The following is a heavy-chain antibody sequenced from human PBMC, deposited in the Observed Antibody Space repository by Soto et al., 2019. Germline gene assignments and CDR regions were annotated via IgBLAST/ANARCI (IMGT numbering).Heavy chain of an antibody. V-gene: IGHV4-39*02. CDR1: GGSISSSSYY. Sequence: SETLSLTCTVSGGSISSSSYYWGWIRQPPGKGLEWIGSIYYSGSTYYNPSLKSRVTISVDTSKNQFSLKLSSVTAADTAVYYCARDIVLMVYTVKPEYYFDYWGQGTLVNVSS. CDR3: ARDIVLMVYTVKPEYYFDY. D-gene: IGHD2-8*01. J-gene: IGHJ4*02. CDR2: IYYSGST.